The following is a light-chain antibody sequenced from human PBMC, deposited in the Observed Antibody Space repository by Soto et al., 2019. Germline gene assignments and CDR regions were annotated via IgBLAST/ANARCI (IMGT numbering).Light chain of an antibody. CDR3: QQYGSSGT. Sequence: EIVLTQSPATLSLSPGERATLSCRASQSVSSYLAWYQQKPGQAPRLLIYDASNRATGIPARFSGCGSGTDVSLTISSLEPEDFAVYYCQQYGSSGTFGQGTKVDIK. V-gene: IGKV3-11*01. CDR1: QSVSSY. CDR2: DAS. J-gene: IGKJ1*01.